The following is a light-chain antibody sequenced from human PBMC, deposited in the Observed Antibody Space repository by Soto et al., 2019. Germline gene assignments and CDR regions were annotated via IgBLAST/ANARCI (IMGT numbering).Light chain of an antibody. J-gene: IGLJ3*02. Sequence: QSALTQPPSVSGSPGQSVTISCTGTSSDVGSYNRVSWYQQPPGTAPKLMIYEVSNRPSGVPDRFSGSKSSNTASLTISGLQAEDEADYYCSLYTSSSTWVFGGGTKVTVL. CDR2: EVS. CDR3: SLYTSSSTWV. V-gene: IGLV2-18*01. CDR1: SSDVGSYNR.